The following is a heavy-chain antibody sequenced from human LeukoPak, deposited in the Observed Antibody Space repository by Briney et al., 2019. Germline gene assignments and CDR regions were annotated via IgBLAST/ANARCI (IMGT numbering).Heavy chain of an antibody. Sequence: GGSLRLSCVASGFIFKKYWMNWVRQVPGKGLECLANIKEDGSETYYADSVKGRFTISRDNPKNLLFLQVNSLRVEDTAVYYCARETPRRGETRDGYRWGQGTVVTVSS. CDR2: IKEDGSET. V-gene: IGHV3-7*01. J-gene: IGHJ4*02. CDR1: GFIFKKYW. CDR3: ARETPRRGETRDGYR. D-gene: IGHD5-24*01.